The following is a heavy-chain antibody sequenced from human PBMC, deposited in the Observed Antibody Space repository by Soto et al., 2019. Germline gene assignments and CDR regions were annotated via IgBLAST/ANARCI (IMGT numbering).Heavy chain of an antibody. V-gene: IGHV3-9*01. J-gene: IGHJ3*02. D-gene: IGHD5-12*01. Sequence: EVQLVESGGGLVQPGRSLRLSCAASGFTFDDYAMHWVRQAPGKGLEWVSGISWNSGSIGYADSVKGRFTISRDNAKNSLYLQMNSLRAEDTALYYCAKDLRGYSGYERGTNAFDIWGQGTMVTVSS. CDR1: GFTFDDYA. CDR2: ISWNSGSI. CDR3: AKDLRGYSGYERGTNAFDI.